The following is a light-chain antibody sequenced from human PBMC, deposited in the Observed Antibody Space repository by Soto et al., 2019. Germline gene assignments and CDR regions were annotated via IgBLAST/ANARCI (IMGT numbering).Light chain of an antibody. CDR3: CSYAGSSTVI. Sequence: QSALTQPASVSGSPGQSITISCTGSSSDVGSYNLVSWYQHHPGKAPKFMIYEVSKRPSGVSNRFSGSKSGNTASLTISGLQAEDEADYYCCSYAGSSTVIFGGGTQLTVL. V-gene: IGLV2-23*02. CDR2: EVS. J-gene: IGLJ7*01. CDR1: SSDVGSYNL.